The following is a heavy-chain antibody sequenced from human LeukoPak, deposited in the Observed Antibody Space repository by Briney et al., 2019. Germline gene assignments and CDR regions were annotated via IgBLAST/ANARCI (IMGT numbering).Heavy chain of an antibody. Sequence: GGSLRLSCAASGFTFDDYGMSWVRQAPGKGLEWVSGINWNGGSTGYADSVKGRFTIPRDNAKNSLYMQMNSLRAEDTALYYCAREGGSSGDYYYYYYMDVWGKGTTVTVSS. CDR3: AREGGSSGDYYYYYYMDV. CDR2: INWNGGST. CDR1: GFTFDDYG. J-gene: IGHJ6*03. D-gene: IGHD6-6*01. V-gene: IGHV3-20*04.